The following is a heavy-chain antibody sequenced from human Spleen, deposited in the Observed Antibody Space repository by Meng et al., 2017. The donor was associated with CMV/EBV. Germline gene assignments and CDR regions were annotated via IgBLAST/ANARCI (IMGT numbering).Heavy chain of an antibody. Sequence: GESLKISCAASGFTFSSYWMSWVRQAPGKGLEWVANIKQDGSEKYYVDSVKGRFIISRDNAKNSLYLQMNSLRAEDTAVYYCARDPGDYVRNYYYGMDVWGQGTTVTVSS. V-gene: IGHV3-7*01. D-gene: IGHD4-17*01. J-gene: IGHJ6*02. CDR3: ARDPGDYVRNYYYGMDV. CDR1: GFTFSSYW. CDR2: IKQDGSEK.